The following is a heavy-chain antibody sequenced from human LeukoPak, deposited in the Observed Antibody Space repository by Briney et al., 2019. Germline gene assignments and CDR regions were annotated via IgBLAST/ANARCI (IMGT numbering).Heavy chain of an antibody. CDR1: GFTFSSYA. V-gene: IGHV3-23*01. CDR2: IGPSGGDI. J-gene: IGHJ4*02. CDR3: AKYCGGDCFRNFDS. D-gene: IGHD2-21*02. Sequence: PGGSLRLSCAASGFTFSSYAMTWVRQAPGRGLEWVTVIGPSGGDIIYAVRVEGRFHITRDNSANTLYLEMNSLRAEDTAVYYCAKYCGGDCFRNFDSWGQGTLVTVHS.